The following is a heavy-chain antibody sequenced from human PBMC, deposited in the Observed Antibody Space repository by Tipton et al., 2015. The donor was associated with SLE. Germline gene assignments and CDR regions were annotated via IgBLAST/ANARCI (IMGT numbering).Heavy chain of an antibody. CDR2: IRADGSNK. Sequence: SLRLSCAASGFTYSGYAMHWVRQAPGKGLEWVAFIRADGSNKDYADSVKGRFTISRDNSKNTLYLQMNRRRVEDTAVYYCAGGTGAYFDHWGQGTLVTVSS. J-gene: IGHJ4*02. CDR1: GFTYSGYA. D-gene: IGHD3-16*01. V-gene: IGHV3-30*02. CDR3: AGGTGAYFDH.